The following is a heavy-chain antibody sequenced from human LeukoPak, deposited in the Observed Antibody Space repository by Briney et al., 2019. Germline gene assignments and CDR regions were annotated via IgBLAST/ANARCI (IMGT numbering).Heavy chain of an antibody. CDR2: TSGAGGST. CDR3: AVTAVAGTAYYGMDV. V-gene: IGHV3-43*02. J-gene: IGHJ6*02. CDR1: GFTFDDYA. D-gene: IGHD6-19*01. Sequence: GGSLRLSCAASGFTFDDYAMHWVRQAPGKGLDWVSLTSGAGGSTYYADSVKGRFTISRDNSKNSLYLQMNSLRTEDTALYYCAVTAVAGTAYYGMDVWGQGTTVTVSS.